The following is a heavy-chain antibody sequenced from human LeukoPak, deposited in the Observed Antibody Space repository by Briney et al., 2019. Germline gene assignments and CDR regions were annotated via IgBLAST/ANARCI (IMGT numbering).Heavy chain of an antibody. CDR1: GITFSSYA. CDR2: ISGSGGST. Sequence: GGSLRLSCAASGITFSSYAMSWVRQAPGKGLEWVSAISGSGGSTYYADSVKGRFTISRDNSKNTLYLQMNRLRAENTAIYYCAKDVGLIIVGALYWGQGTLVTVSS. J-gene: IGHJ4*02. CDR3: AKDVGLIIVGALY. D-gene: IGHD1-26*01. V-gene: IGHV3-23*01.